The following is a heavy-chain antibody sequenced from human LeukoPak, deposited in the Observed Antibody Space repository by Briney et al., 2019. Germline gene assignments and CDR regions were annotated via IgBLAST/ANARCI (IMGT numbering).Heavy chain of an antibody. CDR2: ISAYNGNT. CDR3: ARERGSIVVVPAAMRRRDPSGDYYYYGMDV. Sequence: ASVKVSCKASGYTFTSYGISWVQQAPGQGLEWMGWISAYNGNTNYAQKLQGRATMTTDTSTSTAYMELRSLRSDDTAVYYCARERGSIVVVPAAMRRRDPSGDYYYYGMDVWGQGTTVTVSS. V-gene: IGHV1-18*01. CDR1: GYTFTSYG. J-gene: IGHJ6*02. D-gene: IGHD2-2*01.